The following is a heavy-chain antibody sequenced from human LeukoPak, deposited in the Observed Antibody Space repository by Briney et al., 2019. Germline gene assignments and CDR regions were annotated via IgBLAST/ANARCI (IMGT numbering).Heavy chain of an antibody. J-gene: IGHJ6*03. CDR2: INTGNGNT. CDR3: ARADYYYYMDV. CDR1: GYTFTTYA. V-gene: IGHV1-3*04. Sequence: GASVKVSCKASGYTFTTYAMHWVRQAPGQRLEWMGWINTGNGNTKYSQKFQGRVTITRDTSASTAYMELSRLGSDDTAVYYCARADYYYYMDVWGKGTTVTVSS.